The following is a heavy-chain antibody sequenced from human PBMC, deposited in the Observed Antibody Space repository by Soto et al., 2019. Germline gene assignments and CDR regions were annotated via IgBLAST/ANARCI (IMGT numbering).Heavy chain of an antibody. CDR2: IYWDVDK. CDR1: GFSLSTTGVG. CDR3: VQSRCGGDCLQSYSSHSYYGLDV. Sequence: QITLKESGPTLVKPTQTLTLTCTFSGFSLSTTGVGVGWIRQPPGKALEWLALIYWDVDKRYNPSLKSRLTITKDTSKNQVVLTMTNVDPVDTATYYCVQSRCGGDCLQSYSSHSYYGLDVWGQGTTVTVSS. J-gene: IGHJ6*02. V-gene: IGHV2-5*02. D-gene: IGHD2-21*01.